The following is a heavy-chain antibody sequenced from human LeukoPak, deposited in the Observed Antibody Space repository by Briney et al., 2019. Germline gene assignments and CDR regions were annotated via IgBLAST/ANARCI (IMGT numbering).Heavy chain of an antibody. D-gene: IGHD3-16*01. V-gene: IGHV3-30*18. CDR3: AKDKGGGYGNDGFDI. CDR1: GFTFSSYG. J-gene: IGHJ3*02. CDR2: ISYDGSNQ. Sequence: GGSLRLSCAASGFTFSSYGMHWVRQAPGKGLEWVAVISYDGSNQYYADSVKGRFTISRDNSKNTLYLQMNSLRAEDTTVYYCAKDKGGGYGNDGFDIWGRGTMVTVSS.